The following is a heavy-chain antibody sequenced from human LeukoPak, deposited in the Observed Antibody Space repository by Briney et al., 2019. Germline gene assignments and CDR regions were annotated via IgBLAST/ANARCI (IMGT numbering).Heavy chain of an antibody. Sequence: SVKVSCKASGGTFSSYAISWVRQAPGQGLEWMGGIIPIFGTANYAQKFQGRVTITADESTSTAYMELSSLRSEDTAVYYCASTSYYDILTGYPTYYYYMDVWGKGTTVTVSS. CDR1: GGTFSSYA. CDR2: IIPIFGTA. D-gene: IGHD3-9*01. V-gene: IGHV1-69*01. CDR3: ASTSYYDILTGYPTYYYYMDV. J-gene: IGHJ6*03.